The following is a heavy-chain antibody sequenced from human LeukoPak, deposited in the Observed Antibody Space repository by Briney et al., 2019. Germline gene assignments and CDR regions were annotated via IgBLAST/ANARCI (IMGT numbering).Heavy chain of an antibody. D-gene: IGHD6-13*01. CDR1: GYTLTELS. V-gene: IGHV1-24*01. Sequence: ASVKVSCKVSGYTLTELSMHWVRRAPGKGLEWMGGFDPEDGETIYAQKFQGRVTMTEDTSTDTAYMELSSLRSEDTAVYYCATESPGYSSSWYRSDLDYWGQGTLVTVSS. CDR3: ATESPGYSSSWYRSDLDY. CDR2: FDPEDGET. J-gene: IGHJ4*02.